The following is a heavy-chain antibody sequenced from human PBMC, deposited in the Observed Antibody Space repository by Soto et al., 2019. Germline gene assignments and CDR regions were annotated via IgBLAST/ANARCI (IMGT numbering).Heavy chain of an antibody. CDR2: MNPNSGNT. V-gene: IGHV1-8*01. CDR3: ARPIRIMQGPINRRYYYMDV. Sequence: QVQLVQSGAEVKKPGASVKVSCKASGYTFTNYDINWVRQATGQGLEWMGWMNPNSGNTGYAQKFQGRVTMTRNTSISTAYMELSRLRSEDTAVYYCARPIRIMQGPINRRYYYMDVWGRGTTVTVSS. CDR1: GYTFTNYD. D-gene: IGHD2-15*01. J-gene: IGHJ6*03.